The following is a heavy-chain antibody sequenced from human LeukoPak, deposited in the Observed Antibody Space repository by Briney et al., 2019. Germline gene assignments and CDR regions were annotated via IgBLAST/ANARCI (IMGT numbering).Heavy chain of an antibody. V-gene: IGHV4-39*07. J-gene: IGHJ5*02. Sequence: SETLSLTCTVSGGSISSSSYYWGWIRQPPGKGLEWIGSIYYSGSTYYNPSLKSRVTISVDTSKNQFSLKLSSVTAADTAVYYCARDRALNWFDPWGQGTLVTVSS. CDR1: GGSISSSSYY. CDR3: ARDRALNWFDP. CDR2: IYYSGST.